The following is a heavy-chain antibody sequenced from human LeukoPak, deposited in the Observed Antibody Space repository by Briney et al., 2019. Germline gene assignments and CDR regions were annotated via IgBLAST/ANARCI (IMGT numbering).Heavy chain of an antibody. Sequence: GGSLRLSCAASGFTFSHYYMTWIRQAPGKGLEWVSVIYSGGSTYYADSVKGRFTISRDNSKNTLYLQMNSLRAEDTAVYYCARGGGYSYGYIDYWGQGTLVTVSS. CDR2: IYSGGST. V-gene: IGHV3-53*01. D-gene: IGHD5-18*01. J-gene: IGHJ4*02. CDR3: ARGGGYSYGYIDY. CDR1: GFTFSHYY.